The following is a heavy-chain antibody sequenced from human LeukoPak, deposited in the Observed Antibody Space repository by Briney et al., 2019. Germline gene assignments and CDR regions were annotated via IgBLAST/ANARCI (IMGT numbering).Heavy chain of an antibody. CDR1: GFTFGSYA. V-gene: IGHV3-30-3*01. J-gene: IGHJ4*02. D-gene: IGHD5-12*01. CDR2: ISYDGSNK. CDR3: ARDWLMGRFDY. Sequence: GGSLRLSCAASGFTFGSYAMHWVRQAPGKGLEWVAVISYDGSNKYYADSVKGRFTISRDNSKNTLYLQMNSLRAEDTAVYYCARDWLMGRFDYWGQGTLVTVSS.